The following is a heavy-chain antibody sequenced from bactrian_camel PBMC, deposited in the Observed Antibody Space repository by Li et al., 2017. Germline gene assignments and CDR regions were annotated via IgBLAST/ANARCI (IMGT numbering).Heavy chain of an antibody. V-gene: IGHV3S40*01. J-gene: IGHJ4*01. Sequence: VQLVESGGGLVQPGRSLRLSCAASGFTFSGYAMNWVRQAPGKGLEWVATINYAGDKTYYADSVNGRFIISRGDSKSTVFLQLNSLKTEDTAKYYCTPGVYWGQGTQVTVS. CDR3: TPGVY. CDR2: INYAGDKT. CDR1: GFTFSGYA.